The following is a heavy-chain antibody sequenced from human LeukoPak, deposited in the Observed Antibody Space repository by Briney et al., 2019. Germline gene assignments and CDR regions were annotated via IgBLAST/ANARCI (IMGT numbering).Heavy chain of an antibody. D-gene: IGHD5-12*01. CDR1: GFTFSTYT. J-gene: IGHJ6*02. CDR3: ARVWWLRTQSYGLDV. V-gene: IGHV3-21*01. CDR2: ISGSSSDI. Sequence: GGSLRLSCEASGFTFSTYTMQWVRQAPGKGLEWVSSISGSSSDIYYADSVEGRFTVSRNNAKKLLFLLMNGLRTDDTAVYYCARVWWLRTQSYGLDVWGQGTTVTVSS.